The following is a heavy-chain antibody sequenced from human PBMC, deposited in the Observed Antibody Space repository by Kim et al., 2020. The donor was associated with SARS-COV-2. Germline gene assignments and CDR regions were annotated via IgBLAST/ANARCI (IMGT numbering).Heavy chain of an antibody. CDR3: ARQLDSGWFRAFDI. V-gene: IGHV4-59*08. J-gene: IGHJ3*02. D-gene: IGHD6-19*01. Sequence: SETLSLTCTVSGGSISSYYWSWIRQPPGNGLEWIGYIYYSGSTNYNPSLKSRVTISVDTSKNQFSLKLSSVTAADTAVYYCARQLDSGWFRAFDIWGQGTMVTVSS. CDR2: IYYSGST. CDR1: GGSISSYY.